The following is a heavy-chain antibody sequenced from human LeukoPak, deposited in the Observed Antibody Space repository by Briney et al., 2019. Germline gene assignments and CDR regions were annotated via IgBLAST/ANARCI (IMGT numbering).Heavy chain of an antibody. D-gene: IGHD5-18*01. Sequence: SGTLSLTCAVYGGSFSGYYWSWIRQPPGKGLEWIGEINHSGSTNYNPSLKSRVTISVDTSKNQFSLKLSSVTAADTAVYYCARGWLRGYSHGHDYWGQGTLVTVSS. V-gene: IGHV4-34*01. J-gene: IGHJ4*02. CDR3: ARGWLRGYSHGHDY. CDR2: INHSGST. CDR1: GGSFSGYY.